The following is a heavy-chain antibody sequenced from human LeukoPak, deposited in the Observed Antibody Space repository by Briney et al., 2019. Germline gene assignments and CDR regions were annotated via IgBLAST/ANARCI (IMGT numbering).Heavy chain of an antibody. D-gene: IGHD6-25*01. Sequence: ASVKVSCTASGYTFTSYAIHWVRQAPGQRLEWMGWINAGNGNATYTQKFQDRVTFTRDTSASTAYMDLSSLRSEDTAVYYCARVSSGWHGYLDYWGQGTPVTVSS. CDR1: GYTFTSYA. V-gene: IGHV1-3*01. J-gene: IGHJ4*02. CDR3: ARVSSGWHGYLDY. CDR2: INAGNGNA.